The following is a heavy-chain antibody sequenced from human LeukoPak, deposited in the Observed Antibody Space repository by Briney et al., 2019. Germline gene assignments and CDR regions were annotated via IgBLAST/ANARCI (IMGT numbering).Heavy chain of an antibody. D-gene: IGHD6-6*01. CDR3: ASGSYSSSPQFDY. V-gene: IGHV4-4*07. Sequence: SETLSLTCTVSGGSISSYYWSWLRQPAGKGLEWIGRIYTSGSTNYNPSLKSRVTMSVDTSKNQFSLKLSSVTAADTAVYYCASGSYSSSPQFDYWGQGTLVTVSS. J-gene: IGHJ4*02. CDR2: IYTSGST. CDR1: GGSISSYY.